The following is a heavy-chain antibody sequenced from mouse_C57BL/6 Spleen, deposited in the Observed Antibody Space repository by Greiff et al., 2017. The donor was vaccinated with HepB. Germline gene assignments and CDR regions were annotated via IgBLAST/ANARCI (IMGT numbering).Heavy chain of an antibody. J-gene: IGHJ3*01. V-gene: IGHV1-64*01. CDR3: ARSNWDEFAY. D-gene: IGHD4-1*01. Sequence: QVQLQQPGAELVKPGASVKLSCKASGYTFTSYWMHWVKQRPGQGLAWIGMIHPNSGSTNYNEKFTSKAKLTVDKSSSTAYMQLSSLTSDDSAVYYCARSNWDEFAYWGQGTLVTVSA. CDR2: IHPNSGST. CDR1: GYTFTSYW.